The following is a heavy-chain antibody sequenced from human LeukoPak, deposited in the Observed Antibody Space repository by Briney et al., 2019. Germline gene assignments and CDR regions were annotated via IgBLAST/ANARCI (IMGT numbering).Heavy chain of an antibody. CDR1: GDSVSSDSSA. D-gene: IGHD3-22*01. CDR2: TYYSSKWYN. Sequence: SQTLSLTCAISGDSVSSDSSAWNWFRQSPSRGLEWLGWTYYSSKWYNDYAVSVKSRITTNPDTSKNQFSLQLNSVIPEDTAVYYCARRRYYRYSGYFDYWGQGTPVTVSS. V-gene: IGHV6-1*01. J-gene: IGHJ4*02. CDR3: ARRRYYRYSGYFDY.